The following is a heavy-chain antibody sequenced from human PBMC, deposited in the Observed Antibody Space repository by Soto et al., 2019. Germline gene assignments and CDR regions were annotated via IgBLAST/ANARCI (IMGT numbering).Heavy chain of an antibody. D-gene: IGHD3-3*01. V-gene: IGHV4-59*01. CDR2: IYYSGST. J-gene: IGHJ6*03. CDR3: ARVPPDYDFWSGYYRYMDV. CDR1: GGSISSYY. Sequence: SETLSLTCTVSGGSISSYYWSWIRQSPGKGLEWIGYIYYSGSTNYNPSLKSRVTISVDTSKNQFSLKLSSVTAADTAVYYCARVPPDYDFWSGYYRYMDVWGKGTTVTVSS.